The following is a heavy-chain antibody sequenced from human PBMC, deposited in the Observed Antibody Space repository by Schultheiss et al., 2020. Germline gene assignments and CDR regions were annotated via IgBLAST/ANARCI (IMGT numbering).Heavy chain of an antibody. D-gene: IGHD2-15*01. Sequence: SETLSLTCAVYGGSFSGYYWSWIRQPPGKGLEWIGEINHSGSTNYNPSLKSRVTISVDTSKNQFSLKLSSVTAADTAVYYCAKGRRMRYCSGGSCQETFDYWGQGTLVTVYS. CDR1: GGSFSGYY. CDR2: INHSGST. V-gene: IGHV4-34*01. CDR3: AKGRRMRYCSGGSCQETFDY. J-gene: IGHJ4*02.